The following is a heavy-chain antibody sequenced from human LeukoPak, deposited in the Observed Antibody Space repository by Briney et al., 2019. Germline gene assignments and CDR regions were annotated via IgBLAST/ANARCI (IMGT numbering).Heavy chain of an antibody. D-gene: IGHD5-18*01. J-gene: IGHJ4*02. CDR3: ARDGSGYSYGFGH. Sequence: ASVTVSCTASGYTFTSYAMNWVRQAPAQGLEWMGWINTNTGNPTFAQGFTGRFVFSLDTSVSTAYLQISSLKAEGTAVYYCARDGSGYSYGFGHWGQGTLVTVSS. CDR2: INTNTGNP. V-gene: IGHV7-4-1*02. CDR1: GYTFTSYA.